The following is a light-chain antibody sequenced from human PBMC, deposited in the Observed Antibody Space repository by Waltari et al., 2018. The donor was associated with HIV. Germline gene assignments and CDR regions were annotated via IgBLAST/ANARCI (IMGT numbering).Light chain of an antibody. J-gene: IGLJ2*01. V-gene: IGLV1-44*01. CDR3: ASWDDSLNGYLV. CDR2: NNN. Sequence: QSVLSQPPSASGTPGQMVTISCSGSSSNIGSNTVTWYQQLPGTAPTLLIFNNNERPSGVSDRFSGSRSGTSASLAISGLQSEDEGDYYCASWDDSLNGYLVFGGGTKLTVL. CDR1: SSNIGSNT.